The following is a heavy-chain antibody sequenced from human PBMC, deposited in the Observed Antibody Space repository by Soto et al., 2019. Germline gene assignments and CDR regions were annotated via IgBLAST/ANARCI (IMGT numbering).Heavy chain of an antibody. V-gene: IGHV4-39*01. CDR1: GGSISSSDDH. CDR2: VYYSGRT. J-gene: IGHJ4*02. Sequence: QLQLQESGPGLVKPSETLSLTCTGSGGSISSSDDHWGWIRQPPGKGLEWIGTVYYSGRTYYNTSLKTIITISIDTSENQRSVKLRSVTAADTAVYFCARRKVVDYGDLSFDYWGQRILVTVSS. CDR3: ARRKVVDYGDLSFDY. D-gene: IGHD4-17*01.